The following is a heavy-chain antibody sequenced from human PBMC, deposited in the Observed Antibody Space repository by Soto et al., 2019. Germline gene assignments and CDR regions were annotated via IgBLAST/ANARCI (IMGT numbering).Heavy chain of an antibody. J-gene: IGHJ4*02. CDR1: GGSISSYY. V-gene: IGHV4-59*08. CDR3: ARHVGNSPPGS. CDR2: IYYSVST. D-gene: IGHD1-26*01. Sequence: SETLSLTCSVSGGSISSYYWSWIRQPPGKGLEWIGYIYYSVSTNYNPSLKSRVTISVDTSKNQFSLKLTSVTAADTAVYHCARHVGNSPPGSWGQGTLVTVSS.